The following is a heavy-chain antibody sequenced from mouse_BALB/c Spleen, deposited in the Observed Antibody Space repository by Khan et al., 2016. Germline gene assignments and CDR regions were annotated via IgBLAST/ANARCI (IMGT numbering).Heavy chain of an antibody. J-gene: IGHJ4*01. D-gene: IGHD2-14*01. CDR2: ISDGGGNT. CDR3: ARRDYCRYDAAMDY. CDR1: GFTFSNYT. V-gene: IGHV5-12-2*01. Sequence: EVELVGSGGGLVQPGGSLKLSCAASGFTFSNYTMSWVRQTPEKRLEWVAYISDGGGNTYYLDTVKGRFTISRDNAKNTLYLQMSSLKSEDTAMYYCARRDYCRYDAAMDYWGQGTSVTVSS.